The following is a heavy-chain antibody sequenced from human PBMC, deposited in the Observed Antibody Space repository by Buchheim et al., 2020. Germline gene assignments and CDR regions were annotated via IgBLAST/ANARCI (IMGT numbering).Heavy chain of an antibody. CDR2: IYYSGST. CDR1: GGSVSSGSYY. Sequence: QVQLQESGPGLVKPSETLSLTCTVSGGSVSSGSYYWSWIRQPPGQGLEWIGYIYYSGSTNYNPSLKSRVTISVDKSKNQFSLKLSSVTAADTAVYYCARERATNYDFWSGYPYYGMDVWGQGTT. J-gene: IGHJ6*02. V-gene: IGHV4-61*01. D-gene: IGHD3-3*01. CDR3: ARERATNYDFWSGYPYYGMDV.